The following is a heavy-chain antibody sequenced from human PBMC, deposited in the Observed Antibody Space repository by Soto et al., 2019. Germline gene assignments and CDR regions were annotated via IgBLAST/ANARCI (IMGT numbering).Heavy chain of an antibody. CDR3: ARDPQLWSFDY. J-gene: IGHJ4*02. CDR2: INPNSGGT. CDR1: GYTFTGYY. D-gene: IGHD5-18*01. Sequence: ASVKFSCTASGYTFTGYYMHWVRQAPGQGLEWMGWINPNSGGTNYAQKFQGRVTMTRDTSISTAYMELSRLRSDDTAVYYCARDPQLWSFDYWGQGTLVTVSS. V-gene: IGHV1-2*02.